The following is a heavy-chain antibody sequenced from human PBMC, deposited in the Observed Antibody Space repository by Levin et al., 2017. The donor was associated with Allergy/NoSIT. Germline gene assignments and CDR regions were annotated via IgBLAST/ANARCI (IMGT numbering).Heavy chain of an antibody. CDR3: ARALFGEYPLYYYGMDG. D-gene: IGHD3-10*02. J-gene: IGHJ6*02. Sequence: SETLSLTCTVSGGSISSGGYYWSWIRQHPGKGLEWIGYIYYSGSTYYNPSLKSRVTISVDTSKNQFSLKLSSVTAADTAVYYCARALFGEYPLYYYGMDGWGQGTTVTVSS. CDR2: IYYSGST. V-gene: IGHV4-31*03. CDR1: GGSISSGGYY.